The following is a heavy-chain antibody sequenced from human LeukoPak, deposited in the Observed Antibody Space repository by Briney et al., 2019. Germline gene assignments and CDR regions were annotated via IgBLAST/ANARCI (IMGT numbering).Heavy chain of an antibody. V-gene: IGHV1-69*13. CDR2: IIPIFGTA. CDR1: GYTFTNYY. Sequence: ASVKVSCKASGYTFTNYYMHWVRQAPGQGLEWMGGIIPIFGTANYAQKFQGRVTITADESTSTAYMELSSLRSEDTAVYYCARALHYYDSSGYTDYWGQGTLVTVSS. CDR3: ARALHYYDSSGYTDY. D-gene: IGHD3-22*01. J-gene: IGHJ4*02.